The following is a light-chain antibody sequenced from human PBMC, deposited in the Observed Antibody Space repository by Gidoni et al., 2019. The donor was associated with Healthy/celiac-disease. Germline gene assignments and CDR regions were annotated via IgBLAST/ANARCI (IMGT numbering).Light chain of an antibody. CDR1: SSNIGAGYD. J-gene: IGLJ2*01. CDR3: QSYDSSLSGSGV. Sequence: QSVLTQPPSVSGAPGQRLTISCTGSSSNIGAGYDVHWYQQLPGTAPKLLIYGNCNRPSGVPDRCSSSKSGTSASLAITGLQAEDEADYYCQSYDSSLSGSGVFGGGTKLTVL. CDR2: GNC. V-gene: IGLV1-40*01.